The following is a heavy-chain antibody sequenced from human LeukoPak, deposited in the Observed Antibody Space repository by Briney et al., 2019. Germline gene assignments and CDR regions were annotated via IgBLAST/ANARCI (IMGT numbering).Heavy chain of an antibody. Sequence: GGSLRLSCAASGFTVSSNYMSWVRQAPGKGLEWVSVIYSGGSTYYADSVKGRFTISRDNSKNTLYLQMNSLRAEDTAVYYCARSLRERKGPYYYYYYMDVWGKGTTVTISS. J-gene: IGHJ6*03. CDR1: GFTVSSNY. CDR2: IYSGGST. D-gene: IGHD3-10*01. CDR3: ARSLRERKGPYYYYYYMDV. V-gene: IGHV3-53*01.